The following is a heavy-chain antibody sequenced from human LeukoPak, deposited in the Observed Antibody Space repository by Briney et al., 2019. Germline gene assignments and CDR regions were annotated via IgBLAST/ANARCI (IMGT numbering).Heavy chain of an antibody. V-gene: IGHV4-59*01. D-gene: IGHD1-26*01. CDR1: GGSISSYY. Sequence: PSETLSLTCTVSGGSISSYYWSWIRQRPGKGLEWIGYIYYSGSTNYNPSLKSRVTISVDTSKNQFSLKLSSVTAADTAVYYCAREGGSYDYWGQGTLVTVSS. J-gene: IGHJ4*02. CDR2: IYYSGST. CDR3: AREGGSYDY.